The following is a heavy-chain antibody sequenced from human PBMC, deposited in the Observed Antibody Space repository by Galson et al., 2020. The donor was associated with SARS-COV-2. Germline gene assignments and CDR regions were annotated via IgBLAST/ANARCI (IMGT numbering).Heavy chain of an antibody. CDR2: INHSGST. CDR1: GGSFSGYY. D-gene: IGHD2-8*02. Sequence: SETLSLTCAVYGGSFSGYYWSWIRQPPGKGLEWIGEINHSGSTKYKPSLKNRATISIDTSKNQFSLKLSSVSAAYAAVYYCARALREVNMILVVLGYYYYMDVWGKGTTVTISS. CDR3: ARALREVNMILVVLGYYYYMDV. V-gene: IGHV4-34*01. J-gene: IGHJ6*03.